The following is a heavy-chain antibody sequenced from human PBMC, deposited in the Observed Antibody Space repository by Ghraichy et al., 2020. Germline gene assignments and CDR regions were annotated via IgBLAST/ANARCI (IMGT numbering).Heavy chain of an antibody. J-gene: IGHJ4*02. D-gene: IGHD2-15*01. CDR1: GNSISSGSYY. CDR3: ARHRDSLFYFDS. V-gene: IGHV4-39*01. Sequence: SETLSLTCTVSGNSISSGSYYWGWIRQPPGKGLEWIGGIYYSGTTYYNPSLKSRVTISVDTSKNQFSLKLSSVIATDTAVYYCARHRDSLFYFDSWGQGTLVTVSS. CDR2: IYYSGTT.